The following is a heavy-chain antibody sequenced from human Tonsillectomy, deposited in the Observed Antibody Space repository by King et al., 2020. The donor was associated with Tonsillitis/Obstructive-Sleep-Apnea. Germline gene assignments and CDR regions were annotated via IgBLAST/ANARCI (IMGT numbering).Heavy chain of an antibody. V-gene: IGHV3-33*01. D-gene: IGHD2-15*01. CDR1: GFTFSNYG. Sequence: VQLVESGGGVVQPGRSLRLSCAASGFTFSNYGMHWVRQAPGKGLEWVAVIWYDGSNKYYADSVKGRFTISRDNSKNTLYLQMNSLRAEDTAVYYCARVVSGRVVGGYYMDVWGKGTTVTVSS. CDR2: IWYDGSNK. J-gene: IGHJ6*03. CDR3: ARVVSGRVVGGYYMDV.